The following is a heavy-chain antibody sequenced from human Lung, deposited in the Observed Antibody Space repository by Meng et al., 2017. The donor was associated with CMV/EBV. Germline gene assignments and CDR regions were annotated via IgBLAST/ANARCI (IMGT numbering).Heavy chain of an antibody. CDR1: GGSISSTSDY. V-gene: IGHV4-39*02. D-gene: IGHD1-14*01. CDR2: IYYSGTT. Sequence: SQTLSLTCSVSGGSISSTSDYWGWIRQPPGKGLEWIGSIYYSGTTYYNPSLKSRVTVSVDTSKNHLSLTLSAVTAADTAVYYCARRPPALTGNWFDPWGQGTLVTFSS. CDR3: ARRPPALTGNWFDP. J-gene: IGHJ5*02.